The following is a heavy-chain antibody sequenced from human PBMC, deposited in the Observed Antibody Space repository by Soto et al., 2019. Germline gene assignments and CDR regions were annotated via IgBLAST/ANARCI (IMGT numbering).Heavy chain of an antibody. V-gene: IGHV4-59*01. J-gene: IGHJ5*02. CDR2: VYYDGTT. Sequence: PSETVSLTXTVSGGSLSTYYWTWIRQSPEKGLEWIGNVYYDGTTKFNPALQSRLTMSVDTSKNQFSLRLTSVTAADTAVYYCARPVPPRTSTAWFDPWGQGTRVTVSS. CDR3: ARPVPPRTSTAWFDP. CDR1: GGSLSTYY. D-gene: IGHD3-10*01.